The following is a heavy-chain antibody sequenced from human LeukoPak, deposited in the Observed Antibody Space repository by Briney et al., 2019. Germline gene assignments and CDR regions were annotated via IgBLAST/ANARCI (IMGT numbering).Heavy chain of an antibody. Sequence: VASVKVSCKASGGTFSSYAISWVRQAPGQGLEWMGGIIPIFGTANYAQKFQGRVTITADESTSTAYMELSSLRSEDTAVYYCARDRYSSRLYDPWGQGTLVTVSS. J-gene: IGHJ5*02. CDR3: ARDRYSSRLYDP. CDR2: IIPIFGTA. CDR1: GGTFSSYA. V-gene: IGHV1-69*13. D-gene: IGHD6-13*01.